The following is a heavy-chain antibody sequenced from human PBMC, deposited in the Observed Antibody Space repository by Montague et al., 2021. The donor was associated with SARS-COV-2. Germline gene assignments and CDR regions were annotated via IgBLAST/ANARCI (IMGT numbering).Heavy chain of an antibody. CDR1: GGSVGRSSYY. D-gene: IGHD3-22*01. V-gene: IGHV4-61*03. CDR3: AREPYYCDSSGLNYYYYGMDV. Sequence: SETLSLTCTVSGGSVGRSSYYWSCIRQPPGKGLEGNGEIYQSGSTNYNPSRKIRVTIAIDKYKNHFSLKLSSVTAADTAVYYWAREPYYCDSSGLNYYYYGMDVWCQGTTVTVSS. CDR2: IYQSGST. J-gene: IGHJ6*02.